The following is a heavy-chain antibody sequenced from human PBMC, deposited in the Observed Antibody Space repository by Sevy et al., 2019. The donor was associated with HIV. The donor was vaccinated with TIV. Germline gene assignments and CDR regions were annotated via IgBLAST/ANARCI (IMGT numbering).Heavy chain of an antibody. D-gene: IGHD3-10*01. CDR3: AKGLGMVQGALLSDDV. J-gene: IGHJ3*01. V-gene: IGHV3-30*02. CDR1: GFTFNTYG. CDR2: IRYDGSTK. Sequence: GGSLRLSCAASGFTFNTYGMHWVRQAPDKGLEWVAFIRYDGSTKYYVDSVKGRFTISRDNSKNTLYLQMNSLRVEDTAVYYCAKGLGMVQGALLSDDVWGQRTMVTVSS.